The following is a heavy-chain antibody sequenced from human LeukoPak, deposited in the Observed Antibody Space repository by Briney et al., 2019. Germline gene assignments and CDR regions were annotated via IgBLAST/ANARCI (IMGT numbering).Heavy chain of an antibody. J-gene: IGHJ3*02. CDR1: GGSISYYY. D-gene: IGHD3-22*01. V-gene: IGHV4-59*01. Sequence: SETLSLTCTVSGGSISYYYWNWIRQPPGKGLEWIGYIYYSGSTNYNPSLKSRVTISVDTSKNQFSLKLSSVTAADTAVYYCSSFDSNGSHAFDMWGQGTMVTVSS. CDR3: SSFDSNGSHAFDM. CDR2: IYYSGST.